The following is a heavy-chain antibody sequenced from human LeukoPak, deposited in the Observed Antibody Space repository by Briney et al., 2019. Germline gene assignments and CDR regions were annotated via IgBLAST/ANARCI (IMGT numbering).Heavy chain of an antibody. J-gene: IGHJ4*03. CDR3: TRDPAYYLRYGYFDY. Sequence: GGSLRLSCSASGFISSTSAMNWVRQAPGKGLEWVSSINSVGSHIYYRDSVKGRFTISRDNAKNSVYLQMNNLRAADTDLYYCTRDPAYYLRYGYFDYWGQGFLVTVSS. V-gene: IGHV3-21*01. CDR1: GFISSTSA. D-gene: IGHD1-26*01. CDR2: INSVGSHI.